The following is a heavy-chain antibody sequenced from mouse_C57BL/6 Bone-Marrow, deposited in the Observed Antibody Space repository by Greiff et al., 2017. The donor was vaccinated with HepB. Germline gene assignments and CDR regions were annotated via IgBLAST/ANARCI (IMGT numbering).Heavy chain of an antibody. J-gene: IGHJ4*01. Sequence: EVKLMESGAELVRPGSSVKMSCKTSGYTFTSYGINWVKQRPGQGLEWIGYIYIGNGYTEYNEKFKGKATLTSDTSSSTAYMQLSRLTSEDSAIYFCARLSPYRDYAMDYWGQGTSVTVSS. D-gene: IGHD2-12*01. V-gene: IGHV1-58*01. CDR3: ARLSPYRDYAMDY. CDR1: GYTFTSYG. CDR2: IYIGNGYT.